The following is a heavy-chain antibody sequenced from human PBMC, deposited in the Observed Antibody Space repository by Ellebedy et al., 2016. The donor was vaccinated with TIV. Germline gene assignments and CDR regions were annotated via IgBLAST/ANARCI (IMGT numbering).Heavy chain of an antibody. CDR2: IYYSGST. CDR1: GGSISSSYY. CDR3: ARHSPYGDSAP. V-gene: IGHV4-59*08. D-gene: IGHD4-17*01. Sequence: MPSETLSLTCAVSGGSISSSYYWSWIRQPPGKGLEWIGYIYYSGSTNYNPSLKSRVTISVDTSKNQFSLKLSSVTAADTAVYYCARHSPYGDSAPWGQGTLVTVSS. J-gene: IGHJ5*02.